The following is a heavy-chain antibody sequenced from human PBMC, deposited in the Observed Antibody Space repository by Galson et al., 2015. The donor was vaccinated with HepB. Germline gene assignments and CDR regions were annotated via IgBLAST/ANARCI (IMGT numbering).Heavy chain of an antibody. CDR1: GFTFSSYA. D-gene: IGHD2-2*01. CDR2: ISGSGSST. Sequence: SLRLSCAASGFTFSSYAMSWVRQAPGKGLEWVSGISGSGSSTYYAKSVKGRFTISRDNSKKTLYLQMDSLRAEDTAVYYCAKADFFRYCTSTSCHPFEHWALGTLVTVSP. J-gene: IGHJ4*02. V-gene: IGHV3-23*01. CDR3: AKADFFRYCTSTSCHPFEH.